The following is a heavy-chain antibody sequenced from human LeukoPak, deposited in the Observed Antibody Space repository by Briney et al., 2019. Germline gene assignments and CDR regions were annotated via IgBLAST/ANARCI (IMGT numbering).Heavy chain of an antibody. J-gene: IGHJ4*02. CDR2: INHSGST. CDR1: GGSFSGYY. Sequence: EPSETLSLTCAVYGGSFSGYYWSWIRQPPGKGLEWIGEINHSGSTNYNPSLKSRVTISVDTSKNQFSLKLSSVTAADTAVYYCARVGVYSYGYFDYWGQGTLVTVSS. D-gene: IGHD5-18*01. V-gene: IGHV4-34*01. CDR3: ARVGVYSYGYFDY.